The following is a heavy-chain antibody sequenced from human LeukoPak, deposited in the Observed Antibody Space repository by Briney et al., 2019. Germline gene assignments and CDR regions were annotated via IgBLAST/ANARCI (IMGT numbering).Heavy chain of an antibody. D-gene: IGHD4-17*01. CDR2: IYPYDSDT. Sequence: GESLKISCMGSGYTFSNYWIAWVRQMPGKGLEWMGIIYPYDSDTTYSPSFQGQVTISADKSISTAYLQWSSLKASDTAMYYCARREGYGEFDCWGQGTLVTVSS. CDR1: GYTFSNYW. CDR3: ARREGYGEFDC. J-gene: IGHJ4*02. V-gene: IGHV5-51*01.